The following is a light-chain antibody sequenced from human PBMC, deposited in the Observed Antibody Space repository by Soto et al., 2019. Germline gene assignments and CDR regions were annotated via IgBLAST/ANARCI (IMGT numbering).Light chain of an antibody. Sequence: EIVLTQSPGTLSLSPGERVTLSCRASQSVSSSYLAWYQQKPGQAPRLLISGASSRATGIPDRFSGSGSGTDFTLTISRLEPEDIAVYYCQQYGSSPWTFGQGTKVEIK. V-gene: IGKV3-20*01. CDR1: QSVSSSY. J-gene: IGKJ1*01. CDR3: QQYGSSPWT. CDR2: GAS.